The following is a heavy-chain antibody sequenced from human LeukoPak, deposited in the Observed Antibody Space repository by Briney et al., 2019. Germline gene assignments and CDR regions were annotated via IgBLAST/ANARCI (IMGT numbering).Heavy chain of an antibody. Sequence: GGSLGLSCAGSGFTFSNAWMSWVRQAPGKGLEWVGRIKSKANGETIDYAAPVKDRFTISRDDSRNTVYLQMNSLKTEDTAVYHCTTIRSIAAAGSWGQGTLVTVSS. CDR1: GFTFSNAW. V-gene: IGHV3-15*01. CDR2: IKSKANGETI. CDR3: TTIRSIAAAGS. D-gene: IGHD6-13*01. J-gene: IGHJ4*02.